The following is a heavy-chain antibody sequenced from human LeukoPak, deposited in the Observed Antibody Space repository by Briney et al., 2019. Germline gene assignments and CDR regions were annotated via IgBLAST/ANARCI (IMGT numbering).Heavy chain of an antibody. CDR1: GYTFTGYY. J-gene: IGHJ5*02. D-gene: IGHD3-10*01. V-gene: IGHV1-2*02. CDR3: ARTMVRVLLWFGGLPGRNWFDP. Sequence: ASVKVSCKASGYTFTGYYMHWVRQAPGQGLEWMGWINPNSGGTNYAQKFQGRVTMTRDTSISTAYMELSRLRSDDTAVYYCARTMVRVLLWFGGLPGRNWFDPWGQGTLVTVSS. CDR2: INPNSGGT.